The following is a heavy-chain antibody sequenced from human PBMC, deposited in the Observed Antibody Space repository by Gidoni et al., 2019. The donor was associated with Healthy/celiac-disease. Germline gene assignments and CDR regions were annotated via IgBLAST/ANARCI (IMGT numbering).Heavy chain of an antibody. CDR3: ATVGVGLRGIVGWFDP. J-gene: IGHJ5*02. D-gene: IGHD1-26*01. CDR2: FDPEDGET. Sequence: QVQLVQSGAEVKKPGASVKVSCKVSGYPLTELSIHWVRQAPGKGLEWMGGFDPEDGETIYAQKFQGRVTMTEDTSTDTAYMELSSLRAEDTAVYYCATVGVGLRGIVGWFDPWGQGTLVTVSS. V-gene: IGHV1-24*01. CDR1: GYPLTELS.